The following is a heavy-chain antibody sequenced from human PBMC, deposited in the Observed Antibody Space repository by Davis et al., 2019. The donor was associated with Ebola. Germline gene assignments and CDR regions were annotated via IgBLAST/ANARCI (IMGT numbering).Heavy chain of an antibody. D-gene: IGHD1-26*01. J-gene: IGHJ4*02. CDR2: ISGSSVST. Sequence: GESLKISCAASGFTFSSYAMSWVRQAPGKGLEWVSAISGSSVSTYSADSVKGRFIISRDNSKDTLYLQMNSLRADDTAVYYCAKGRVGQLAIMDDWGQGTLVTVSS. CDR3: AKGRVGQLAIMDD. CDR1: GFTFSSYA. V-gene: IGHV3-23*01.